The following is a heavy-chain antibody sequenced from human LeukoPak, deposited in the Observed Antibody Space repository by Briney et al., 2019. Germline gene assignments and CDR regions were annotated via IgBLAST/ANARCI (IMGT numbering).Heavy chain of an antibody. V-gene: IGHV1-69*05. CDR2: IIPIFGTA. Sequence: GASVKVSCKTSGYTFNTYGIAWVRQAPGQGLEWMGGIIPIFGTANYAQKFQGRVTITTDESTSTAYMELSSLRSEDTAVYYCARGFGDILTGYSKYNWFDPWGQGTLVTVSS. J-gene: IGHJ5*02. CDR1: GYTFNTYG. D-gene: IGHD3-9*01. CDR3: ARGFGDILTGYSKYNWFDP.